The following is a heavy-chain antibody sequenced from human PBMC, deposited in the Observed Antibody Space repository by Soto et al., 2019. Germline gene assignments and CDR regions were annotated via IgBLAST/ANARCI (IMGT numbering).Heavy chain of an antibody. Sequence: PSESLSLTCTVSGGSISSGGYYWSWIRQHPGKGREWIGYIYYSGSTYYNPSLKSRVTISVDTSKNQFSLKLSSVTAADTAVYYCARVERYKLLKRYYYYGMDVWGQGTTVTVSS. CDR1: GGSISSGGYY. D-gene: IGHD2-2*01. J-gene: IGHJ6*02. CDR3: ARVERYKLLKRYYYYGMDV. V-gene: IGHV4-31*03. CDR2: IYYSGST.